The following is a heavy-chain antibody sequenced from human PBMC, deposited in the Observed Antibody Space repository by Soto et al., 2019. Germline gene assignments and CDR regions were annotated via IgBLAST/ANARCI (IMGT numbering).Heavy chain of an antibody. V-gene: IGHV4-31*03. Sequence: QVQLQESGPGLVKPSQALALTCTVSGGSISSGTSYWSWIRQHPGKGLEWIGYISGSGSTYYSPSLKSRVLMSLDTSENQFSLRLTCVTAADTAVYDCARDQGYTYGYSFDFWGQGALVTFSS. CDR1: GGSISSGTSY. CDR3: ARDQGYTYGYSFDF. D-gene: IGHD5-18*01. CDR2: ISGSGST. J-gene: IGHJ4*02.